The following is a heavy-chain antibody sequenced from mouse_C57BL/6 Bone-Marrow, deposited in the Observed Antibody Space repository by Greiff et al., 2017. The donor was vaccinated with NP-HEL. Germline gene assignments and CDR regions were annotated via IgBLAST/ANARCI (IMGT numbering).Heavy chain of an antibody. CDR3: ARGPPTVVGMDY. V-gene: IGHV1-64*01. Sequence: VQLQQPGAELVKPGASVKLSCKASGYTFTSYWMHWVKQRPGQGLEWIGMIHPNSGSTNYNEKFKSKATLTVDKSSSTAYMQLSSLTSEDSAVYYCARGPPTVVGMDYWGQGTSVTVSS. CDR1: GYTFTSYW. J-gene: IGHJ4*01. D-gene: IGHD1-1*01. CDR2: IHPNSGST.